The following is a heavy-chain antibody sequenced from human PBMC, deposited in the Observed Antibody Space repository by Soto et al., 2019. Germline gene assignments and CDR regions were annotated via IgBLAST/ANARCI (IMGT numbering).Heavy chain of an antibody. CDR2: ISYDGSNK. CDR1: GFTFSSYG. J-gene: IGHJ6*02. V-gene: IGHV3-30*18. CDR3: AKDRDDILTGPRYYYSYYCMDV. Sequence: GGSLRLSCAASGFTFSSYGMHWVRQAPGKGLEWVAVISYDGSNKYYADSVKGRFTISRDNSKNTLYLQMNSLRAEDTAVYYCAKDRDDILTGPRYYYSYYCMDVWRQGTSVTVSS. D-gene: IGHD3-9*01.